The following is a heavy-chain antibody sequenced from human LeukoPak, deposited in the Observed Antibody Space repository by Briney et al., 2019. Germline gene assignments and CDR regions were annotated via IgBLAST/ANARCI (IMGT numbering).Heavy chain of an antibody. Sequence: ASVNVSCKASVYTFTGYYMHWVRQAPGQGLEWMGWINPNSGGTNYAQKFQGRVTMTRDTSISTAYMELSRLRSDDTAVYYCARAGFGELPSYGMDVWGQGTTVTVSS. CDR1: VYTFTGYY. CDR3: ARAGFGELPSYGMDV. CDR2: INPNSGGT. V-gene: IGHV1-2*02. D-gene: IGHD3-10*01. J-gene: IGHJ6*02.